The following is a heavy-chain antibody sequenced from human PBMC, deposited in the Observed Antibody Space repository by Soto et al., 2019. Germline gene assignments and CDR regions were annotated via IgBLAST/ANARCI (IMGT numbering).Heavy chain of an antibody. Sequence: PSETLSLTCTVSGASISSGAYYWGWIRQPPGKGLEWIGSIYYSGSTYYNPSLKSRVTISVDTSKNQFSLKLSSVTAADTAVYYCARHVEWEIFYYFEHWGQGTMVTVSS. CDR2: IYYSGST. CDR1: GASISSGAYY. CDR3: ARHVEWEIFYYFEH. J-gene: IGHJ4*01. V-gene: IGHV4-39*01. D-gene: IGHD1-26*01.